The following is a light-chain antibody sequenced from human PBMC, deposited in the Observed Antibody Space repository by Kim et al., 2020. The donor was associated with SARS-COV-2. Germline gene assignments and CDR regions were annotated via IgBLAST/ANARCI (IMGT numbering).Light chain of an antibody. J-gene: IGLJ1*01. CDR2: DVA. CDR1: SNDIGSSNF. V-gene: IGLV2-14*03. CDR3: TSYTTDNIHV. Sequence: QSALTQPASVSGSPGQSITISCTGTSNDIGSSNFVSWYQQHPDKVPKLMIYDVANRPSGVSSRFSGSKSGNTASLTISGLQAEDEADYYCTSYTTDNIHVFGPGTKVTVL.